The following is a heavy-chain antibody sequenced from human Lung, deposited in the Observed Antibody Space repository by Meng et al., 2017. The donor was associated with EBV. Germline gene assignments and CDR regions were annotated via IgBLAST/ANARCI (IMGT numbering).Heavy chain of an antibody. CDR2: IYYSGSA. CDR1: GGSISSGGYY. Sequence: QLQRQESGRWLVTPSQTLSPTCTVAGGSISSGGYYRSWIRQPPGKGLELIGNIYYSGSAYYTPSLKSRVTISVDTSKNHFSLKLSSVTAADTAVYYCARGPSGSYYPSFDYWGQGTLVTVSS. V-gene: IGHV4-31*03. CDR3: ARGPSGSYYPSFDY. D-gene: IGHD1-26*01. J-gene: IGHJ4*02.